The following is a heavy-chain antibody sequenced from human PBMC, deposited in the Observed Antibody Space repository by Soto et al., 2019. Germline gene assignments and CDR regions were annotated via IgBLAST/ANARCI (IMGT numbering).Heavy chain of an antibody. CDR3: ARDRQSTPWYAADY. J-gene: IGHJ4*02. D-gene: IGHD6-13*01. CDR2: ISGSGGYI. V-gene: IGHV3-21*01. CDR1: GFTFSSYS. Sequence: LRLSCEGSGFTFSSYSMNWVRQAPGKGLEWVSSISGSGGYIYYADSVKGRFTISRDNAKNSLYLQMTSLRDEDTALYYCARDRQSTPWYAADYWGQGSLVTVSS.